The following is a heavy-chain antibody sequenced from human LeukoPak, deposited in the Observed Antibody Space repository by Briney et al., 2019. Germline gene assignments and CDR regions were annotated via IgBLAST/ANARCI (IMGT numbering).Heavy chain of an antibody. CDR1: GGSITSYY. CDR3: ARRTAMAYFDY. J-gene: IGHJ4*02. Sequence: SETLSLTSTVSGGSITSYYWSWIRQPPGKGLEWIGYIYYSGSTNYNPSLKSRVTISVDTSKNQFSLKLSSVTAAGTAVYYCARRTAMAYFDYWGQGTLVTVSS. D-gene: IGHD5-18*01. V-gene: IGHV4-59*08. CDR2: IYYSGST.